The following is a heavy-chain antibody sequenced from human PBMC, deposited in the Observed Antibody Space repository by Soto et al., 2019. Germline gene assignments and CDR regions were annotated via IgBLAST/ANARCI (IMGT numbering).Heavy chain of an antibody. J-gene: IGHJ4*02. CDR1: GYTFTGYY. CDR2: INPNSGGT. Sequence: ASVKVSCKASGYTFTGYYMHWVRQAPGQGLEWMGWINPNSGGTNYAQKFQGWVTMTRDTSISTAYMELSRLRSDDTAVYYCARAPYDIPTPYYFDYWGQGTLVTVSS. D-gene: IGHD3-9*01. CDR3: ARAPYDIPTPYYFDY. V-gene: IGHV1-2*04.